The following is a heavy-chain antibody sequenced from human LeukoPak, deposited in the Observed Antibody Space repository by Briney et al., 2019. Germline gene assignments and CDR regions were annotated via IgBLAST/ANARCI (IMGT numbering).Heavy chain of an antibody. CDR1: GGSIRSYY. V-gene: IGHV4-59*01. CDR2: IYYSGST. CDR3: ARTGSTVTMLYPFDH. D-gene: IGHD4-17*01. J-gene: IGHJ4*02. Sequence: SETLSLTCTVSGGSIRSYYWSWIRQPPGQGLEWIGYIYYSGSTNYNPSLKSRVSISVDTSKNQFSLKLSSVTAADTAVYYCARTGSTVTMLYPFDHWGQGTLVTVSS.